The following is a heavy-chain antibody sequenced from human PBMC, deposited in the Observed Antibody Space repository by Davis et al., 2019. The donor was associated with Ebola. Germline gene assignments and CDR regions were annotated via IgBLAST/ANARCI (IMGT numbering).Heavy chain of an antibody. Sequence: AASVKVSCKASGGTFSSYTISWVRQAPGQGLEWMGRIIPILGIANYAQKFRGRVTITADESTRTAYMELNGLRSEDTAVYYCAHLGPQRYCSGGGCHGYLDYWGQGTLVTVSS. CDR3: AHLGPQRYCSGGGCHGYLDY. CDR1: GGTFSSYT. J-gene: IGHJ4*02. V-gene: IGHV1-69*02. CDR2: IIPILGIA. D-gene: IGHD2-15*01.